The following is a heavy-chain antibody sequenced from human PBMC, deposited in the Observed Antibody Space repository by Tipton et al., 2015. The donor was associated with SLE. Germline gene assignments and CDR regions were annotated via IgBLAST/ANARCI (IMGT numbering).Heavy chain of an antibody. CDR3: ARGGITLVQPPGD. Sequence: TLSLTCTVSGGSLSSGGYYWNWIRHHPEKGLEWIGNVYHSGSTQYNPSLKSRVSISVDTSKNQFFLNLSSVTAADTAVYYCARGGITLVQPPGDWGQGALVTVSS. V-gene: IGHV4-31*03. CDR1: GGSLSSGGYY. D-gene: IGHD3-10*01. CDR2: VYHSGST. J-gene: IGHJ4*02.